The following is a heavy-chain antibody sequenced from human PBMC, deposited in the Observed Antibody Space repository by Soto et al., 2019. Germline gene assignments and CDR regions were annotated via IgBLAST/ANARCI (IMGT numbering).Heavy chain of an antibody. J-gene: IGHJ4*02. CDR1: GFTFSSYD. CDR3: VRRVSGSDDY. Sequence: EVQLAESGGGMVQPGGSLRLSCVASGFTFSSYDMHWVGQAPGKGLEYVSSISSNGGTTYYGNSVKGRFTISRDHSKKTLYPQMGSLIAEDMAVYYCVRRVSGSDDYWGQGPLVNVSS. D-gene: IGHD3-10*01. CDR2: ISSNGGTT. V-gene: IGHV3-64*01.